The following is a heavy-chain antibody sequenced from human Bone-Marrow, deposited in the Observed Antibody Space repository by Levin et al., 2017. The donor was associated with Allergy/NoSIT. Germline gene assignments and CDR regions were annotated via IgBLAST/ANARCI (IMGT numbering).Heavy chain of an antibody. Sequence: GESLKISCTASGFTISSYAIHWVRQAPGKGLQWVAVIAHDGSNKYYADSVKGRFTISRENSKNTVHVEMNSLRAEDTALYHCVRDTGDGYNHWGLIDNWGQGTLVIVSS. D-gene: IGHD5-24*01. CDR3: VRDTGDGYNHWGLIDN. V-gene: IGHV3-30-3*01. CDR2: IAHDGSNK. CDR1: GFTISSYA. J-gene: IGHJ4*02.